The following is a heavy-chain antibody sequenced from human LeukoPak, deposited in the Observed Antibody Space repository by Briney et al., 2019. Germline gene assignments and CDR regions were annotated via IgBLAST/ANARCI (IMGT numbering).Heavy chain of an antibody. D-gene: IGHD1-26*01. CDR3: ARGGADRWSFDY. Sequence: ASVKVSCKASGYTFTSYYMHWVRQAPGQGLEWMGIINPSGGSTSYAQKFQGRVTITADESTSTAYMELSSLRSEDTAVYYCARGGADRWSFDYWGQGTLVTVSS. J-gene: IGHJ4*02. V-gene: IGHV1-46*01. CDR2: INPSGGST. CDR1: GYTFTSYY.